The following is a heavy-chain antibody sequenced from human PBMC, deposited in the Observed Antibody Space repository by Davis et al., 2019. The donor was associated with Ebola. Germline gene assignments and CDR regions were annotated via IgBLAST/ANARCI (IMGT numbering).Heavy chain of an antibody. CDR2: ISHSGTT. CDR1: GGSISSYY. J-gene: IGHJ5*01. CDR3: ARAARHYSPGCYFES. D-gene: IGHD4-11*01. Sequence: GSLRLSCTVSGGSISSYYWSWIRQSPGKGLELMGYISHSGTTNYNPSLKSRVTISVDTSKNQFSLRLTSVTAADTAVYYCARAARHYSPGCYFESWGQGTLVTVSS. V-gene: IGHV4-59*01.